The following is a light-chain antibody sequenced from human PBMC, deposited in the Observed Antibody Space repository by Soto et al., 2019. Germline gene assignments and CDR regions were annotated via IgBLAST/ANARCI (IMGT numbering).Light chain of an antibody. CDR1: SSNIGNNY. CDR2: DNN. CDR3: GTWDSSLRGL. J-gene: IGLJ2*01. Sequence: QSVLTQPPSVSAAPGQKVTISCSGSSSNIGNNYVSWYQQLPGTAPKLLIYDNNKRPSGIPDRFSGSKSGTSATLGITGPKTGDEADYYCGTWDSSLRGLFGGGTKLTVL. V-gene: IGLV1-51*01.